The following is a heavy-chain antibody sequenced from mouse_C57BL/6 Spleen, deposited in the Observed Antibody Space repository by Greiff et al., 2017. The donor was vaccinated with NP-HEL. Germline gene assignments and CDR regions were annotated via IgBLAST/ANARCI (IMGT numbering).Heavy chain of an antibody. J-gene: IGHJ2*01. D-gene: IGHD1-1*01. V-gene: IGHV1-15*01. CDR1: GYTFTDYE. Sequence: QVQLQQSGAELVRPGASVTLSCKASGYTFTDYEMHWVKQTPVHGLEWIGAIDPETGGTAYNQKFKGKAILTADKSSSTAYMELRSLTSEDSAVYYCTRSRITTVVATDYFDYWGQGTTLTVSS. CDR2: IDPETGGT. CDR3: TRSRITTVVATDYFDY.